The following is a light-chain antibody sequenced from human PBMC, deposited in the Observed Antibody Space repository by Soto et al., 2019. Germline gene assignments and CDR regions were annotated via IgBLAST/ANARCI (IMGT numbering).Light chain of an antibody. CDR1: QTINTW. CDR3: QQYHSFSPEGLT. V-gene: IGKV1-5*01. CDR2: DAS. Sequence: DIQMTQSPSTLSASVGERVTITCRASQTINTWLAWYQHKPGKSPKLLIYDASTLQTGVPSRFSGYSSGAEVTLTIISLQHDDLATYFCQQYHSFSPEGLTFGGGTKVEL. J-gene: IGKJ4*01.